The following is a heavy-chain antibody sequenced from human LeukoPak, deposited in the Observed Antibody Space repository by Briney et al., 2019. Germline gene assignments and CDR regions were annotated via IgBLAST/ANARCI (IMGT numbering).Heavy chain of an antibody. J-gene: IGHJ4*02. CDR3: AKSLLYYYDSSGYYYVPYFDY. Sequence: GGSLRVSCAASGFIFSSYAMSWVRQAPGKGLEWVSAISGSGGSTYYADSVKGRFTISRDNSKNTLYLQMNSLRAEDTAVYYCAKSLLYYYDSSGYYYVPYFDYWGQGTLVTVSS. V-gene: IGHV3-23*01. CDR1: GFIFSSYA. D-gene: IGHD3-22*01. CDR2: ISGSGGST.